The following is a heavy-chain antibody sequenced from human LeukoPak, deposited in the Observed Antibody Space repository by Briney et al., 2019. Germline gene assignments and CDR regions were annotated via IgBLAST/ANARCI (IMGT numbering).Heavy chain of an antibody. D-gene: IGHD6-13*01. V-gene: IGHV1-69*06. CDR3: ARDGALAAAGSGDFDY. CDR1: GGTFSRYA. CDR2: IIPIFGTP. Sequence: GASVKVSCKASGGTFSRYAISWVRQAPGQGLEWMGGIIPIFGTPNYAQKFQGRVTITADKSTSTAYMELSSLRSEDTAVYYCARDGALAAAGSGDFDYWGQGTLVTVSS. J-gene: IGHJ4*02.